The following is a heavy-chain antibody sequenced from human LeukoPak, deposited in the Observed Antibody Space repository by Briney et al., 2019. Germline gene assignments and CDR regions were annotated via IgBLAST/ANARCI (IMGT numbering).Heavy chain of an antibody. Sequence: SETLSLTCTVSGGSISSYYWSWIRQPPGKELEWIGEINHSGSTNYNPSLKSRVTISVDTSKNQFSLKLSSVTAADTAVYYCARFENVGSGWYGDYWGQGTLVTVSS. D-gene: IGHD6-19*01. CDR3: ARFENVGSGWYGDY. CDR2: INHSGST. V-gene: IGHV4-34*01. CDR1: GGSISSYY. J-gene: IGHJ4*02.